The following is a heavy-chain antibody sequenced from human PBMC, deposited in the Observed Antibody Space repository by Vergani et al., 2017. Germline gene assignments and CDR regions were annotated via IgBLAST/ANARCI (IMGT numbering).Heavy chain of an antibody. CDR1: GGSISSSSYY. J-gene: IGHJ2*01. CDR2: IYYSGST. Sequence: QLQLQESGPGLVKPSETLSLTCTVSGGSISSSSYYWGWIRQPPGKGLEWIGSIYYSGSTYYNPSLKSRVTITVDTSKNQFSLKLSSVTAADTAGYYCARVFHPTTVVTPEWYFDLWGRGTLVTVSS. D-gene: IGHD4-23*01. V-gene: IGHV4-39*07. CDR3: ARVFHPTTVVTPEWYFDL.